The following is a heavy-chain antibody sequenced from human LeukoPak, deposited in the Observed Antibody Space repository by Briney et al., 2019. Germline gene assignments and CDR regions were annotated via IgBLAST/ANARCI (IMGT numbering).Heavy chain of an antibody. D-gene: IGHD6-13*01. V-gene: IGHV1-69*05. Sequence: SVKVSCTASGGTFSSYAISWVRQAPGQGLEWMGGIIPIFGTANYAQKFQGRVTITTDESTSTAYMELSSLRSEDTAVYYCARDGIPMAAAPNWFDPWGQGTLVTVSS. CDR3: ARDGIPMAAAPNWFDP. J-gene: IGHJ5*02. CDR2: IIPIFGTA. CDR1: GGTFSSYA.